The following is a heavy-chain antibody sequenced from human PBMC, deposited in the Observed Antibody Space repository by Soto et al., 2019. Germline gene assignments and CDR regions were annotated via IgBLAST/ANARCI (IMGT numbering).Heavy chain of an antibody. CDR1: GYTFTTHY. D-gene: IGHD3-10*01. V-gene: IGHV1-46*01. CDR2: INPSGGRT. Sequence: QVQLVQSGAEVKKPGASVTVSCKASGYTFTTHYMHWVRQAPGQGLEWMGIINPSGGRTTYALKFQGRVSLTSATSTNTVYMELSSLRSEDTAVYYCARAGENYGSGTFSPPLRYYFNSWGQGTLVTVS. CDR3: ARAGENYGSGTFSPPLRYYFNS. J-gene: IGHJ4*02.